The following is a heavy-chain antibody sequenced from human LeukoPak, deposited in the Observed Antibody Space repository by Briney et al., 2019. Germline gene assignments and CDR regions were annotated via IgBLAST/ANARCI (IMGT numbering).Heavy chain of an antibody. V-gene: IGHV4-4*07. D-gene: IGHD3/OR15-3a*01. Sequence: SETLSLTCTVSGGSITGYYWSWIRQPAGKGLEWIGRIYSTGTSDYNPSLKGRASMSVDTSRNQISLKLSSVTAADTAFYYCARDLNSWTSYLVLWGQGPLVTVSS. CDR1: GGSITGYY. CDR3: ARDLNSWTSYLVL. J-gene: IGHJ4*02. CDR2: IYSTGTS.